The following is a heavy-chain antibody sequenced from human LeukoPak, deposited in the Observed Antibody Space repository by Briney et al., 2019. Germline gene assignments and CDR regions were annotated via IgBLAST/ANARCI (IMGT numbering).Heavy chain of an antibody. Sequence: GGSLRLSCAASGFTFSSYAMSWVRQAPGKGLGWVSAISGSGGSTYYADSVKGRFTISRDNSKNTLSLQMNSLRAEDTAVYYCAKVNWCSASCADAWGQGTLVTVSS. J-gene: IGHJ4*02. CDR3: AKVNWCSASCADA. CDR1: GFTFSSYA. V-gene: IGHV3-23*01. D-gene: IGHD2-2*01. CDR2: ISGSGGST.